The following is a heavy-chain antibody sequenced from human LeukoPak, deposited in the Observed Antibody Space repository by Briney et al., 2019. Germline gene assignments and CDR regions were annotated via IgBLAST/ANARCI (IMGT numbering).Heavy chain of an antibody. CDR3: ARDLATSYGQWLVIPPDNWFDP. CDR2: ISSSSSYI. D-gene: IGHD6-19*01. Sequence: PGGSLRLSCAASGFTFSSYSMNWVRQAPGKGLEWVSSISSSSSYIYYADSVKGRFTISRDNAKNSLYLQMNSLRAEDTAVYYCARDLATSYGQWLVIPPDNWFDPWGQGTLVTVSS. J-gene: IGHJ5*02. V-gene: IGHV3-21*01. CDR1: GFTFSSYS.